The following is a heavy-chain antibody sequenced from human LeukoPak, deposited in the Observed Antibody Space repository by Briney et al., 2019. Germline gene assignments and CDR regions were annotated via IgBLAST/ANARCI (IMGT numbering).Heavy chain of an antibody. CDR1: GGSISSGGYY. CDR2: INHSGST. D-gene: IGHD5-18*01. J-gene: IGHJ4*02. Sequence: PSETLSLTCTVSGGSISSGGYYWSWIRQPPGKGLEWIGEINHSGSTNYNPSLKSRVTISVDTSKNQFSLKLSSVTAADTAVYYCARSVDTAMGLDYWGQGTLVTVSS. V-gene: IGHV4-30-2*01. CDR3: ARSVDTAMGLDY.